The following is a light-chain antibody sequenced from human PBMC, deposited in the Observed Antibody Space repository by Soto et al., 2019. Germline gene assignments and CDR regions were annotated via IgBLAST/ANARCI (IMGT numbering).Light chain of an antibody. Sequence: DIQMTQSPSSLSASVGDRVTITCRASESIRNNLNWYQQKPGKAPKLLIYAASTLQSGVPSRFSGGGSGTECTLTIGSLQPEDFTTYYCQQTYSTPRGSFGQGTKVECK. V-gene: IGKV1-39*01. CDR1: ESIRNN. CDR2: AAS. CDR3: QQTYSTPRGS. J-gene: IGKJ1*01.